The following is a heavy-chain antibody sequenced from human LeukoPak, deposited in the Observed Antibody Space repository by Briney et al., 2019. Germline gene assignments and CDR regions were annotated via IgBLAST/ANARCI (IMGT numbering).Heavy chain of an antibody. Sequence: GGSLRLSCAASGFIFSTYNMNWVRQAPGKGLEWVSSISSSSSYIYYADSVKGRFTISRDNAKNSLYLQMNSLRAEDTAVYYCAKATYSSSWLAFDYWGQGTLVTVSS. V-gene: IGHV3-21*04. D-gene: IGHD6-13*01. CDR3: AKATYSSSWLAFDY. J-gene: IGHJ4*02. CDR2: ISSSSSYI. CDR1: GFIFSTYN.